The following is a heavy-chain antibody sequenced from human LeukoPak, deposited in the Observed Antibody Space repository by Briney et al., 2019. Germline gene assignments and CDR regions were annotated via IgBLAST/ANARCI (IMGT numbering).Heavy chain of an antibody. CDR1: GGSISSYY. Sequence: SETLSLTCTVSGGSISSYYWSWIRQPPGKGLEWIGYIYYSGSTNYNPSLKSRVTISVDTSKNQFSLKLSSVTAADTAVYYCARHRDYYGSGSYLNWFDPWGQGTLVTVSS. V-gene: IGHV4-59*08. CDR3: ARHRDYYGSGSYLNWFDP. D-gene: IGHD3-10*01. J-gene: IGHJ5*02. CDR2: IYYSGST.